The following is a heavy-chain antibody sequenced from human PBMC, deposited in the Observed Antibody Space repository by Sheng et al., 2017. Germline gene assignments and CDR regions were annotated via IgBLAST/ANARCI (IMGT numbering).Heavy chain of an antibody. CDR1: GFTFSSYA. J-gene: IGHJ3*02. Sequence: QVQLVESGGGVVQPGRSLRLSCAASGFTFSSYAMHWVRQAPGKGLEWVAVISYDGSNKYYADSVKGRFTISRDNSKNTLYLQMNSLRAEDTAVYYCARDKGDIVVVIAMDAFDIWGQGTMVTVSS. V-gene: IGHV3-30-3*01. D-gene: IGHD2-21*01. CDR3: ARDKGDIVVVIAMDAFDI. CDR2: ISYDGSNK.